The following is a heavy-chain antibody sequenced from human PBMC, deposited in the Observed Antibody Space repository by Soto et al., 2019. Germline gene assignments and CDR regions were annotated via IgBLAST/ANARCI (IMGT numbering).Heavy chain of an antibody. CDR1: GGSISSSSYY. Sequence: QLQLQESGPGLVKPSETLYLTCTVSGGSISSSSYYWGWIRQPPGKGLEWIGSIYYSGSTYYNPSVKSRVTRSVDTSKNQFSLKMRSVTAADTAVYYCARVQWLVDYWGQGTLVTVSS. V-gene: IGHV4-39*01. CDR3: ARVQWLVDY. D-gene: IGHD6-19*01. J-gene: IGHJ4*02. CDR2: IYYSGST.